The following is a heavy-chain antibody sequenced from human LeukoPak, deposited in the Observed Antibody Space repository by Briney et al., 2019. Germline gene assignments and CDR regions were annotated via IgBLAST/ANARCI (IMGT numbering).Heavy chain of an antibody. CDR1: GGPISIFY. Sequence: SETLTLTCTVSGGPISIFYWSWIRQPAGKGLDWIGRIHSSGSINHNPSLKSRVTLSVDTSKNQFSLKLTSVAAADTAVYYCARGTFKDGLDVWGQGTTVTVSS. CDR2: IHSSGSI. J-gene: IGHJ6*02. D-gene: IGHD2/OR15-2a*01. CDR3: ARGTFKDGLDV. V-gene: IGHV4-4*07.